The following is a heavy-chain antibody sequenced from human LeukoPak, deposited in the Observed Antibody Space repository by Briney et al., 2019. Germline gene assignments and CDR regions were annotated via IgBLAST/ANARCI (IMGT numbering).Heavy chain of an antibody. CDR2: ISGSGGST. Sequence: GGSLRLSCAASGFTFSSYAMSWVRQAPGKGLEWVSAISGSGGSTYYADSVKGRFTISRDNSKNTLYLQMNSLRAEDTAVYYCAKAGVATTYYYYYYYMDVWGKGTTVTVSS. V-gene: IGHV3-23*01. J-gene: IGHJ6*03. D-gene: IGHD5-12*01. CDR1: GFTFSSYA. CDR3: AKAGVATTYYYYYYYMDV.